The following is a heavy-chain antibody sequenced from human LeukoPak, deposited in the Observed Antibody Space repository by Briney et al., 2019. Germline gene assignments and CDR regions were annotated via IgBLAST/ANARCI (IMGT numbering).Heavy chain of an antibody. V-gene: IGHV3-21*01. Sequence: GGSLRLSCAASGFTFSSYSMNWVRQAPGKGLEWVSSISSSSSYIYYADSVKGRFTISRDNAKNSLYLQMNSLRAEDTAVYYCARDRGVPAARPFDHWGRGTLVTVSS. J-gene: IGHJ2*01. CDR1: GFTFSSYS. CDR3: ARDRGVPAARPFDH. D-gene: IGHD2-2*01. CDR2: ISSSSSYI.